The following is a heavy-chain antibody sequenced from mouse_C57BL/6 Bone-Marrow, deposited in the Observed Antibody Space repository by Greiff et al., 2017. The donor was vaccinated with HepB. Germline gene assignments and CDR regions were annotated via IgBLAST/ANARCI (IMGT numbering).Heavy chain of an antibody. Sequence: EVNVVESGGGLVKPGGSLKLSCAASGFTFSSYAMSWVRQTPEKRLEWVATISDGGSYTYYPDNVKGRFTISRDNAKNNLYLQMSHLKSEDTAMYYCARVGTGTYWYFDVWGTGTTVTVSS. V-gene: IGHV5-4*03. CDR3: ARVGTGTYWYFDV. CDR2: ISDGGSYT. J-gene: IGHJ1*03. CDR1: GFTFSSYA. D-gene: IGHD4-1*01.